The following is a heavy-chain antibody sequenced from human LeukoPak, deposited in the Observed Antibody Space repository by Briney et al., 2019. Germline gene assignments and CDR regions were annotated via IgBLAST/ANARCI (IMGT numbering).Heavy chain of an antibody. J-gene: IGHJ4*02. V-gene: IGHV3-21*01. CDR2: ISSSSSYI. Sequence: GGSLRLSCAASGFTFSSYSMNWVRQAPGKGLEWVSSISSSSSYIYYADSVKGRFTIPRDNAKNSLYLQMNSLRAEDTAVYYCARGHSGYDYGGVRYYFDYWGQGTLVTVSS. CDR1: GFTFSSYS. D-gene: IGHD5-12*01. CDR3: ARGHSGYDYGGVRYYFDY.